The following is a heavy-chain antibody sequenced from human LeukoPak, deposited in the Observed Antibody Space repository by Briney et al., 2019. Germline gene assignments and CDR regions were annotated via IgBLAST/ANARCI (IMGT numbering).Heavy chain of an antibody. J-gene: IGHJ4*02. CDR1: GFTFSSYA. CDR3: ARGLTVAGTSDYFAD. V-gene: IGHV3-66*01. D-gene: IGHD6-19*01. CDR2: IYSGGST. Sequence: SGGSLRLSRAASGFTFSSYAMHWVRQAPGKGLEWVSTIYSGGSTSYGDAVKGRFIISRDNSKNTLHLQMNTLRAEDLAVYYCARGLTVAGTSDYFADWGQGTLVTVSS.